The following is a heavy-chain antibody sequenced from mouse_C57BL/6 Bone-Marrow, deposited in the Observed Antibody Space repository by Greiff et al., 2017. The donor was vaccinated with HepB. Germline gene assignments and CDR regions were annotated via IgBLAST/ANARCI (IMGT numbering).Heavy chain of an antibody. Sequence: DVQLVESGGGLVKPGGSLKLSCAASGFTFSSYAMSWVRQTPEKRLEWVATISDGGSYTYYPDNVKGRFTISRDNAKNNLYLQMSHLKSEDTAMYYCAREGARYFDVWGTGTTVTVSS. CDR3: AREGARYFDV. CDR1: GFTFSSYA. V-gene: IGHV5-4*01. CDR2: ISDGGSYT. J-gene: IGHJ1*03.